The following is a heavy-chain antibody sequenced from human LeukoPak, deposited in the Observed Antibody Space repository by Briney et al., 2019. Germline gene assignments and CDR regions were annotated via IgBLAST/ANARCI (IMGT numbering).Heavy chain of an antibody. CDR2: IFHTGHP. CDR3: ARDGERALYCGGDCYAAVGVHRPYYYGMDV. J-gene: IGHJ6*02. Sequence: SETLSLTCAVFGGSISSGDYPWSWTPQPPGKGLEWIGYIFHTGHPSYNPSLKSRVTISVDKSKNHLSLKLSSVTAADTAVYYCARDGERALYCGGDCYAAVGVHRPYYYGMDVWGQGTTVTVSS. CDR1: GGSISSGDYP. V-gene: IGHV4-30-2*01. D-gene: IGHD2-21*02.